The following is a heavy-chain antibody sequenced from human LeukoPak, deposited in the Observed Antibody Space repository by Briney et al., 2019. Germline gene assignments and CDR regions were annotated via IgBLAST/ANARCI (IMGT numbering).Heavy chain of an antibody. J-gene: IGHJ4*02. CDR2: IIPIFGTA. Sequence: GASVKVSCKASGYTFTSYDINWVRQATGQGLEWMGGIIPIFGTANYAQKFQGRVTITADESTSTAYMELSSLRSEDTAVYYCARTSAAGHFDYWGQGTLVTVSS. V-gene: IGHV1-69*13. CDR3: ARTSAAGHFDY. D-gene: IGHD6-19*01. CDR1: GYTFTSYD.